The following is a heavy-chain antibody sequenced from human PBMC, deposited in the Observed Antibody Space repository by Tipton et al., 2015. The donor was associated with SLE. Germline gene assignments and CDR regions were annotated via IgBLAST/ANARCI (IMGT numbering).Heavy chain of an antibody. Sequence: TLSLTCAVYGGSFSGYYWSWIRQPPGKGLEWIGEINHSGGTNYNPSLKSRVTISVDTSKNQFSLKLSSVTAADTAVYYCARRTTVTTAGWWFFDIWGQGTMVTVSS. D-gene: IGHD4-17*01. J-gene: IGHJ3*02. CDR1: GGSFSGYY. CDR3: ARRTTVTTAGWWFFDI. V-gene: IGHV4-34*01. CDR2: INHSGGT.